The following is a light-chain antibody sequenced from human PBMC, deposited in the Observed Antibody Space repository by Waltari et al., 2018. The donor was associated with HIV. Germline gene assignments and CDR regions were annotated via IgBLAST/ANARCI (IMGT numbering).Light chain of an antibody. CDR2: AAS. V-gene: IGKV1-39*01. CDR1: QSISSY. Sequence: DIQMTQSPSSLSASVGDRVTITCRASQSISSYLNWYQQKPGKAPKLLIYAASSLQSGVPSRFSGSGSGTDFTLTISSLQPEDFATYDCQQSYSPPPITFGQATRLEIK. J-gene: IGKJ5*01. CDR3: QQSYSPPPIT.